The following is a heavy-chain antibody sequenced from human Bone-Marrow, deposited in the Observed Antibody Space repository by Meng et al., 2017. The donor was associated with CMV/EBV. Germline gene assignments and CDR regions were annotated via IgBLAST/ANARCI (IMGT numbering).Heavy chain of an antibody. Sequence: GGSLRLSCAASGFTFSSYGMHWVRQAPGKGLEWVAFIRYDGSNKYYADSVKGRFTISRDNSKNTLYLQMNSLRAEDTAVYYCAKDRFLEWLLGSYFDYWGQGTLVTGSS. CDR3: AKDRFLEWLLGSYFDY. CDR1: GFTFSSYG. D-gene: IGHD3-3*01. J-gene: IGHJ4*02. CDR2: IRYDGSNK. V-gene: IGHV3-30*02.